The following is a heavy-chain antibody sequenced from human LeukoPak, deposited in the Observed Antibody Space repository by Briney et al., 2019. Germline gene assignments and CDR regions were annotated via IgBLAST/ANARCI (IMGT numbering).Heavy chain of an antibody. CDR2: IIPIFGTA. CDR3: ARDAGATIVVVVAATQVLDY. CDR1: GGTFSSYA. J-gene: IGHJ4*02. D-gene: IGHD2-15*01. Sequence: ASVKVSCKASGGTFSSYAISWVRQAPGQGLEWMGGIIPIFGTANYAQKFQGRVTITTDESTSTAYMELSSLRSEDTAVYYCARDAGATIVVVVAATQVLDYWGQGTLVTVSS. V-gene: IGHV1-69*05.